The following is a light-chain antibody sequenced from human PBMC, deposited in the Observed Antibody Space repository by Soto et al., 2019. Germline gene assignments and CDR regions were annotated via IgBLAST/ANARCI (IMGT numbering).Light chain of an antibody. J-gene: IGKJ1*01. CDR3: HQYYATPWT. CDR2: WAS. CDR1: QSVLYSSNNRNY. Sequence: DIVMTQSADSLAVSLGERATINCKSSQSVLYSSNNRNYLAWYQQKLGQPPKLLFYWASTRESGVPDRFSGSGSGTDFTLTISRLQAEDVAVYYCHQYYATPWTFGQGTKVEIK. V-gene: IGKV4-1*01.